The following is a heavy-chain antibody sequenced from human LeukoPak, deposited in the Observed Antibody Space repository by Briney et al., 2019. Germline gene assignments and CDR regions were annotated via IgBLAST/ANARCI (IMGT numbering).Heavy chain of an antibody. D-gene: IGHD1-26*01. J-gene: IGHJ4*02. V-gene: IGHV3-7*01. CDR1: GFTLSSYW. CDR2: IKQDGSEK. Sequence: GGSLRLSCAASGFTLSSYWMSWVRQAPGKGLEWVANIKQDGSEKYYVDSVKGRFTISRDNAKNSLYLQMNSLRAEDTAVYYCARVSGSYYYFDYWGQGTLVTVSS. CDR3: ARVSGSYYYFDY.